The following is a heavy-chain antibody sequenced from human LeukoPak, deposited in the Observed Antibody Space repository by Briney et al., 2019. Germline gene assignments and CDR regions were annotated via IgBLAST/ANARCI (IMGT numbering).Heavy chain of an antibody. CDR2: IIPIFGTA. CDR1: GGTFSSYA. CDR3: ARDSYGDYGAREY. Sequence: ASVKVSCKASGGTFSSYAISWVRQAPGQGLEWMGGIIPIFGTANYAQKFQGRVTITADESTSTAYMELSSLRPEDTAVYYCARDSYGDYGAREYWGQGTLVTVSS. J-gene: IGHJ4*02. D-gene: IGHD4-17*01. V-gene: IGHV1-69*13.